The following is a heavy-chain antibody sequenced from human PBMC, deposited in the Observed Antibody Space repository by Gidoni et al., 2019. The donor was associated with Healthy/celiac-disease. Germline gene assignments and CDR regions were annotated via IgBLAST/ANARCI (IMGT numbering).Heavy chain of an antibody. J-gene: IGHJ3*02. CDR2: IKQDGSEK. CDR1: GFPFSSYW. CDR3: ARDQIDPYCSSTSCRPGGNAFDI. V-gene: IGHV3-7*03. Sequence: EVQLVESGGGLVQPGGSLRLSCAASGFPFSSYWMSWVRQAPGKGLEWVANIKQDGSEKYYVDSVKGRFTISRDNAKNSLYLQMNSLRAEDTAVYYCARDQIDPYCSSTSCRPGGNAFDIWGQGTMVTVSS. D-gene: IGHD2-2*01.